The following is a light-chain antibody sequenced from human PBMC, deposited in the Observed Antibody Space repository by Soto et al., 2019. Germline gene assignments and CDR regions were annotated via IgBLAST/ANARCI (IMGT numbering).Light chain of an antibody. J-gene: IGLJ3*02. V-gene: IGLV1-44*01. CDR1: SSNIGSNT. CDR2: SNN. CDR3: AAWDDSSWV. Sequence: QSVLTQPRSASGTPGQRVTISCSGSSSNIGSNTVNWYQQLPGTAPKLLIYSNNQRPSGVPDRFSGSKSGTSASLAISGLQSEDEADYYCAAWDDSSWVFGGGTKLTVL.